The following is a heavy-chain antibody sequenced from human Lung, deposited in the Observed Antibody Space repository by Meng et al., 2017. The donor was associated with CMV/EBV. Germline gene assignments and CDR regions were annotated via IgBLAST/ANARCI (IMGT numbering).Heavy chain of an antibody. CDR3: ARHAEDYYDSRDFSPYAH. D-gene: IGHD3-22*01. V-gene: IGHV1-69*13. CDR1: GGTFSTYV. CDR2: IIPMFGTT. Sequence: SXXVSXKASGGTFSTYVFSWVRQDPGQGLEWLGGIIPMFGTTNYAQKFQGRLTIKADDSTRTAYMDLSSLTSEDTAVYYCARHAEDYYDSRDFSPYAHWXQGTLVTVSS. J-gene: IGHJ4*02.